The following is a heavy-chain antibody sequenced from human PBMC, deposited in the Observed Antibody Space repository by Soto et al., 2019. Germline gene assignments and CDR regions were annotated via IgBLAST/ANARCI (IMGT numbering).Heavy chain of an antibody. CDR2: LYTGTDT. V-gene: IGHV3-53*01. CDR3: AKDMRQCSSTSCLHYYYYYGMDV. Sequence: GGSLRLSCAASGFTVSSTYLTWVRQAPGKGLEWVAILYTGTDTVYADSVKGRFTISRDNSKNTLYLQMNSLRAEDTAVYYCAKDMRQCSSTSCLHYYYYYGMDVWGQGTTVTVSS. D-gene: IGHD2-2*01. J-gene: IGHJ6*02. CDR1: GFTVSSTY.